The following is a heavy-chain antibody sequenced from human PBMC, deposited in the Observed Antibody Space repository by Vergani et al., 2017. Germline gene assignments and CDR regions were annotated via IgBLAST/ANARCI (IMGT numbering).Heavy chain of an antibody. D-gene: IGHD2-8*01. V-gene: IGHV4-34*02. Sequence: QVQLQQSGAALLKPSETLTLMCGLYGGLFRGYYWSWIRQSPGKGLEWIGEIDHSGSANYNPSLKTRVIISVDTSKNQFSLKLTSVTAADTAVYYCARHGPGYYHYYMHVWGKGTTVTVSS. CDR2: IDHSGSA. CDR1: GGLFRGYY. J-gene: IGHJ6*03. CDR3: ARHGPGYYHYYMHV.